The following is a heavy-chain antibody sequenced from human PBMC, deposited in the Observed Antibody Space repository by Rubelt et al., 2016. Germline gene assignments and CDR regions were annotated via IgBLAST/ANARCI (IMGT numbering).Heavy chain of an antibody. CDR3: AGRGGSSGYYYFDY. Sequence: QLQLQESGPGLVKPSETLSLTCTVSGGFIRNNSYYWGWIRQPPGKGLEWIGSVYYSGRTSYSPSLKSRVTISVDTSKNQFSLDLTSVTAADTAVYYCAGRGGSSGYYYFDYSGQGTLVTVSS. V-gene: IGHV4-39*07. CDR2: VYYSGRT. J-gene: IGHJ4*02. D-gene: IGHD3-22*01. CDR1: GGFIRNNSYY.